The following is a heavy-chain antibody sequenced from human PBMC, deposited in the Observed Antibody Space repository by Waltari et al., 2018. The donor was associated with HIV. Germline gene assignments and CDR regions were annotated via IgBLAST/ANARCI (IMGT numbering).Heavy chain of an antibody. V-gene: IGHV3-7*01. CDR1: GFTFSFYW. Sequence: EVRLVESGGGWVQPGGSLTLTCETSGFTFSFYWLSWVRQAPGKGLAWVANINQAGTGRHYVDSVRGRFTISRDNGKRSSFLQMNSLTVEDTAVYYCATTHGSGDYDNDFDYWGQGTLV. CDR2: INQAGTGR. J-gene: IGHJ4*02. D-gene: IGHD3-10*01. CDR3: ATTHGSGDYDNDFDY.